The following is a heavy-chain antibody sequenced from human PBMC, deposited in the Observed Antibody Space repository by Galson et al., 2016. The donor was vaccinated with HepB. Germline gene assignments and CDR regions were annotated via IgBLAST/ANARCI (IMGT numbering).Heavy chain of an antibody. J-gene: IGHJ6*02. CDR2: IKQDANEK. CDR3: AKDNYYGTGSYYPYKYYGMDV. D-gene: IGHD3-10*01. CDR1: GFTFNNYG. Sequence: SLRLSCAASGFTFNNYGIHWVRQAPGKGLEWVANIKQDANEKNYVGSVRGRSSISRDNAKNSLYLQMNSLRAEDTAVYYCAKDNYYGTGSYYPYKYYGMDVWGQGTTVTVSS. V-gene: IGHV3-7*01.